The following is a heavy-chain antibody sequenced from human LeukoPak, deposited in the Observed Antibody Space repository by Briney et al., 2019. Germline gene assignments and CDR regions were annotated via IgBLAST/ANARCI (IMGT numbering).Heavy chain of an antibody. CDR1: GFTFSSYA. CDR2: ISSNGGST. J-gene: IGHJ4*02. Sequence: PGRSLRLSCAASGFTFSSYAMHWVRQAPGKGLEYVSAISSNGGSTYYANSVKGRFTISRDNSKNTLYLQMGSLRAEDMAVYYCARDKYYDSSGYYFYFDYWGQGTLVTVSS. V-gene: IGHV3-64*01. D-gene: IGHD3-22*01. CDR3: ARDKYYDSSGYYFYFDY.